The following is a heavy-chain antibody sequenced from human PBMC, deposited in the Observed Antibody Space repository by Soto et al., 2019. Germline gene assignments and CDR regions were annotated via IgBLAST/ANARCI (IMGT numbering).Heavy chain of an antibody. CDR3: ARDENFEFWLPRDGFDI. D-gene: IGHD3-3*01. Sequence: RHSRATAECTFSSLGVHWIRQAPGKGLEWVAGISYDGSNKYYADSVKGRFTISRDNSNNTMYLQMNSLRADDTAVYYFARDENFEFWLPRDGFDIWGQGTMGTVPS. CDR1: ECTFSSLG. CDR2: ISYDGSNK. J-gene: IGHJ3*02. V-gene: IGHV3-30*19.